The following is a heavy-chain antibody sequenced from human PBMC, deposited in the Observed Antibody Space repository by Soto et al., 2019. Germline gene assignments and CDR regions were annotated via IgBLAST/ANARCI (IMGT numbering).Heavy chain of an antibody. CDR2: IYHSGST. CDR1: GGSISSGGYS. Sequence: QLQLQESGSGLVKPSQTLSLTCAVSGGSISSGGYSWSWIRQPPGKGLEGIGYIYHSGSTYYNPSLKSRVTISVDRSKNQFSLKLSSVTAADTAVYYCARGVDCGGDCYRGWFDPWGQGTLVTVSS. D-gene: IGHD2-21*02. V-gene: IGHV4-30-2*01. CDR3: ARGVDCGGDCYRGWFDP. J-gene: IGHJ5*02.